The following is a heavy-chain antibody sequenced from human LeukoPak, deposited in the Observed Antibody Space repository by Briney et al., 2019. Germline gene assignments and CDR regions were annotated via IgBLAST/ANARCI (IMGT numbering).Heavy chain of an antibody. CDR1: GGSISSYY. D-gene: IGHD4-23*01. J-gene: IGHJ4*02. CDR3: ARWLNGGYFDS. V-gene: IGHV4-4*07. Sequence: SETLSLTCTVSGGSISSYYWSWIRQPAGKGLEWIGRIYNSGSTDYNPSLKSRVTMSVDTSKNQFSLSLNSVTAADTAMYYCARWLNGGYFDSWGQGTLVTVSS. CDR2: IYNSGST.